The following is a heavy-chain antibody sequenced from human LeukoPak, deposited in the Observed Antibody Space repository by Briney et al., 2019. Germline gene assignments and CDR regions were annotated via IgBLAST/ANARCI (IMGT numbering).Heavy chain of an antibody. Sequence: GGSLRLSCAASAFTFSSYWMHWVRQAPGKGLVWVSRINPDGSSKTYADSVKGRFTISRDNAKNTLYLQMNSLRAEDTAVYYCARADYRGNYLAYWGQGTLVTVSS. J-gene: IGHJ4*02. CDR1: AFTFSSYW. CDR3: ARADYRGNYLAY. D-gene: IGHD1-26*01. CDR2: INPDGSSK. V-gene: IGHV3-74*01.